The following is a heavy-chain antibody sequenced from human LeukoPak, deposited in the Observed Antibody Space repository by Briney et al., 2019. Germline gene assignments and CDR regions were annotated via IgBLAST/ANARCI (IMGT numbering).Heavy chain of an antibody. CDR1: GFTFSSYG. D-gene: IGHD3-22*01. J-gene: IGHJ4*02. CDR2: ISYDGSNK. V-gene: IGHV3-30*18. CDR3: AKDLYYYDSGQDY. Sequence: GGSLRLSCAASGFTFSSYGMHWVRQAPGKGLEWVAVISYDGSNKYYADSVKGRFTISRDNSKNTLYLQMNSLRAEDTAVYYCAKDLYYYDSGQDYWGQGTLVTVSS.